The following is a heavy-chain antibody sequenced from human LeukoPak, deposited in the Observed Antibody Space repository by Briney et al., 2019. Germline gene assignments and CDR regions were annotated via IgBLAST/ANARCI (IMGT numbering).Heavy chain of an antibody. D-gene: IGHD3-10*01. V-gene: IGHV1-18*01. CDR1: GGTFSSYG. Sequence: RASVKVSCKASGGTFSSYGISWVRQAPGQGLEWMGWISAYNGNTNYAQKLQGRVTMTTDTSTSTAYMELRSLRSDDTAVYYCARDRSLELWFGEAFDYWGQGTLVTVSS. CDR2: ISAYNGNT. J-gene: IGHJ4*02. CDR3: ARDRSLELWFGEAFDY.